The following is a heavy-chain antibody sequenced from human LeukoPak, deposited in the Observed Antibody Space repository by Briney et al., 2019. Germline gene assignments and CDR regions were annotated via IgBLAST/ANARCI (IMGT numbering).Heavy chain of an antibody. CDR2: IYTSGIT. V-gene: IGHV4-61*09. CDR1: GGSISSGNYY. J-gene: IGHJ3*02. CDR3: ARRGEI. Sequence: SETLSLTCTVSGGSISSGNYYWNWIRQPAGTGLEWIGHIYTSGITDYNPSLKSRVTISLDTSKNQFSLKLNFVTAADTAVYYCARRGEIWGQGTMVTVSS. D-gene: IGHD3-10*01.